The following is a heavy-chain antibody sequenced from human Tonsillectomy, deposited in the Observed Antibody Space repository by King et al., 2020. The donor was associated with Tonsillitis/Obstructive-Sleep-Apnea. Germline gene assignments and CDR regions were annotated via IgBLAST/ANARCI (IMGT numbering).Heavy chain of an antibody. Sequence: VQLVESGGGVVRPGGSLRLSCAASGFIFDDYDMSWVRQAPGKGLEWVSGINWNGGSTGYADSVKGRFTISRDNAKNSLYLQMNSLRVEDTALYYCARDSCSSTSCHLLDYWGQGTLVTVSS. CDR3: ARDSCSSTSCHLLDY. CDR2: INWNGGST. CDR1: GFIFDDYD. J-gene: IGHJ4*02. D-gene: IGHD2-2*01. V-gene: IGHV3-20*04.